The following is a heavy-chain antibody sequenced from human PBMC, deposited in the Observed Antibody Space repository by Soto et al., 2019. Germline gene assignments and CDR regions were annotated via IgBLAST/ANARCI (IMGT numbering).Heavy chain of an antibody. D-gene: IGHD2-2*01. CDR3: ERSEYQPNWFDP. J-gene: IGHJ5*02. CDR1: GGSISSYY. Sequence: QVQLQESGPGLVKPSATLSLTCTVSGGSISSYYWSWIRPPPGKGLEWIGYIYYSGSTNYNPSLKSRVTLSVDTANSSVSLKLSSVTAADPAVYYVERSEYQPNWFDPCGQGTLVTVSS. V-gene: IGHV4-59*01. CDR2: IYYSGST.